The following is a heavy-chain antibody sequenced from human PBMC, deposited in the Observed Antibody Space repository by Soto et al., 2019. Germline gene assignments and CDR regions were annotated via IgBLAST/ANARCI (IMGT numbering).Heavy chain of an antibody. CDR2: ISAYNGNT. J-gene: IGHJ5*02. CDR3: ARGIYDSSGYTNWFDP. Sequence: ASVKVSCKASGYIFTSYGISWVRQAPGQGLEWMGWISAYNGNTNYAQELQGRVTMTTDTSTSTAYMELRSLRSDDTAVYYCARGIYDSSGYTNWFDPWGQGTLVTVSS. D-gene: IGHD3-22*01. V-gene: IGHV1-18*01. CDR1: GYIFTSYG.